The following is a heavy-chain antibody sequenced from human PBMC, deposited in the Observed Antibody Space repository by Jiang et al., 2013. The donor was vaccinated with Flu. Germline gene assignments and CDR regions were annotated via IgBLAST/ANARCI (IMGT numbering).Heavy chain of an antibody. J-gene: IGHJ2*01. CDR1: GFTFTSSA. Sequence: GAEVKKPGTSVKVSCKASGFTFTSSAVQWVRQARGQRLEWIGWIVVGSGNTNYAQKFQERVTITRDMSTSTAYMELSSLRSEDTAVYYCAAESIGDYWYFDLWGRGTLVTV. CDR3: AAESIGDYWYFDL. D-gene: IGHD4-17*01. CDR2: IVVGSGNT. V-gene: IGHV1-58*01.